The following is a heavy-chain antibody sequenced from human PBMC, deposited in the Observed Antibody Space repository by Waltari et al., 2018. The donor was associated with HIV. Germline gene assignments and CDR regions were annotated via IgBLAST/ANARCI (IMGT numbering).Heavy chain of an antibody. CDR3: ARATGPLLVDY. J-gene: IGHJ4*02. CDR1: GYTFTTYG. V-gene: IGHV1-18*01. D-gene: IGHD2-21*02. Sequence: QVQLVQSGAEVQRPGASVKVSCKASGYTFTTYGINWVRQAPGQGLEWMGWISAYNGNTKYAQNLQGRVTMTTDTSTTTAYMELRSLRSDDTAVYYCARATGPLLVDYWGQGTLVTVSS. CDR2: ISAYNGNT.